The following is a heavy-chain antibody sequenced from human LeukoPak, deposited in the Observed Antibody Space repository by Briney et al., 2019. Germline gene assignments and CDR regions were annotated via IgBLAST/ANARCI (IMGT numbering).Heavy chain of an antibody. Sequence: TGGSLRLSCAASGFTFSSYDMHWVRHATGKGLEWVSAIGTAGDTYYPGSVKGRFTISRENAKNSLYLQMNSLRAGDTAVYYCARAGGSSWHFDYWGQGTLVTVSS. V-gene: IGHV3-13*01. CDR3: ARAGGSSWHFDY. CDR2: IGTAGDT. CDR1: GFTFSSYD. D-gene: IGHD6-13*01. J-gene: IGHJ4*02.